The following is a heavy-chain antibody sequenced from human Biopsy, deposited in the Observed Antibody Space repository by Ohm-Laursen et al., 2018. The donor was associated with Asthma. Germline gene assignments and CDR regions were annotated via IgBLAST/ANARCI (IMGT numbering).Heavy chain of an antibody. CDR1: GYTFRSYG. Sequence: SVKVSCKASGYTFRSYGVSWVRQAPGQGLEWMGWISPFTGDTHFGQKFQGRVTMTTDTSTDTAYMELRSLRSDDTAVYYCARHPYDFGGFDYWGQGSLVLVSS. V-gene: IGHV1-18*04. CDR3: ARHPYDFGGFDY. D-gene: IGHD3-3*01. CDR2: ISPFTGDT. J-gene: IGHJ4*02.